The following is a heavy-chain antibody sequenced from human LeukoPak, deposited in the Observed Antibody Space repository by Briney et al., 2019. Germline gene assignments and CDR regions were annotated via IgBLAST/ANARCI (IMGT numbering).Heavy chain of an antibody. CDR2: INHSGST. CDR3: ARGGYSYGYS. D-gene: IGHD5-18*01. J-gene: IGHJ4*02. Sequence: ETLSLTCAVYGGSFSGYYWSWIRQPPGKGLEGIWEINHSGSTNYNPPLKRRVTISVNTSKNQVSLEVKSVTPAHTALYYCARGGYSYGYSWGQGTLVTVSS. V-gene: IGHV4-34*01. CDR1: GGSFSGYY.